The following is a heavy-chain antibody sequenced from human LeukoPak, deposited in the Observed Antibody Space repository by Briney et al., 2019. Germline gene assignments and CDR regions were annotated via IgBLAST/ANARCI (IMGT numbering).Heavy chain of an antibody. D-gene: IGHD5-24*01. CDR3: ASDGHCRDDACSQVWYFDP. J-gene: IGHJ4*02. CDR2: IIPVLDIV. V-gene: IGHV1-69*04. CDR1: GGTFSFYA. Sequence: SVKVSCKASGGTFSFYAMNWVRQAPGQGLEWVGRIIPVLDIVTYAQRFQGRVTITADKSTNTAGMELSGLTSEDTAVYYCASDGHCRDDACSQVWYFDPWGQGTRVTVSS.